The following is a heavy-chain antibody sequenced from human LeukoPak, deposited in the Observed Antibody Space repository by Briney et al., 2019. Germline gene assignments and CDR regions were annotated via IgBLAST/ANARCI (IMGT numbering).Heavy chain of an antibody. V-gene: IGHV4-59*01. CDR1: GGSISSSY. Sequence: SETLSLTCTVSGGSISSSYWSWIRQPPGRGLEWIGYIYCSGSSNYNPSLKSRVTISVDTSKNQFSLKVSSVTAADTAIYYCARRLYDSSGYYLDYWGQGTLVTVSS. J-gene: IGHJ4*02. CDR3: ARRLYDSSGYYLDY. D-gene: IGHD3-22*01. CDR2: IYCSGSS.